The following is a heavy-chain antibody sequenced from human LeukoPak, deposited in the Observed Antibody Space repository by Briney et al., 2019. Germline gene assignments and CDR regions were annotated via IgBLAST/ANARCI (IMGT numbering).Heavy chain of an antibody. CDR1: GGSSSGYY. J-gene: IGHJ4*02. CDR3: ARSVPKFGGGAARNYNSGSYYKDY. Sequence: SETLSLTCAVSGGSSSGYYWSWIRQPPGKGLEWIGEINHSGSTNYNPSLKSRVTISVDTSKNQFSLKLSSVTAADTAVYYCARSVPKFGGGAARNYNSGSYYKDYWGPGTLVTVSS. V-gene: IGHV4-34*01. CDR2: INHSGST. D-gene: IGHD3-10*01.